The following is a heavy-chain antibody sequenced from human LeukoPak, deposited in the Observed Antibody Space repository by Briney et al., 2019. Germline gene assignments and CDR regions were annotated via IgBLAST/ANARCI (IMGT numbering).Heavy chain of an antibody. CDR1: GGTFSSYA. CDR3: ATDYSSGYSRAHDAFDI. D-gene: IGHD3-22*01. V-gene: IGHV1-69*01. CDR2: IIPIFGTA. J-gene: IGHJ3*02. Sequence: SVKVSCKASGGTFSSYAISWVRQAPGQGLEWMGGIIPIFGTANYAQKFQGRVTITADESTSTAYMELSSLRSEDMAVYYCATDYSSGYSRAHDAFDIWGQGTMVTVSS.